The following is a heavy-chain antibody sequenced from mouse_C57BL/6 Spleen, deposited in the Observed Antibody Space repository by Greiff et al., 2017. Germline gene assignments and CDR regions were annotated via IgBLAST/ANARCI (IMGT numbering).Heavy chain of an antibody. CDR1: GYTFTDYY. J-gene: IGHJ3*01. Sequence: QVLLKQSGAELVRPGASVTLSCKASGYTFTDYYINWVKQRPGQGLEWIARIYPGSGNTYYNEKFKGKATLTAEKSSSTAYMQLSSLTSEDSAVYFCARCKIDSSGYEGGQGTLVTVSA. V-gene: IGHV1-76*01. CDR2: IYPGSGNT. CDR3: ARCKIDSSGYE. D-gene: IGHD3-2*02.